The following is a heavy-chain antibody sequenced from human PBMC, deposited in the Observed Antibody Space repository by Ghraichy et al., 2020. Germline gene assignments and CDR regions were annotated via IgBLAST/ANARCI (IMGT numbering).Heavy chain of an antibody. V-gene: IGHV4-39*01. CDR3: ARQGGDYEEGPYYFDY. Sequence: SETLSLTCTVSGGSISSSSYYWGWIRQPPGKGLEWIGSIYYSGSTYYNPSLKSRVTISVDTSKNQFSLKLSSVTAADTAVYYCARQGGDYEEGPYYFDYWGQGTLVTVSS. CDR1: GGSISSSSYY. D-gene: IGHD4-17*01. CDR2: IYYSGST. J-gene: IGHJ4*02.